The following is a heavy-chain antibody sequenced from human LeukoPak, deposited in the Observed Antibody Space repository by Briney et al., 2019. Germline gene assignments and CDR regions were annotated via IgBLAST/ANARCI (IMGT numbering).Heavy chain of an antibody. V-gene: IGHV1-2*02. J-gene: IGHJ6*03. CDR3: AKAGDYSYGSGTKGDYYMDV. CDR2: INPNSGGT. CDR1: GYTFTCYY. D-gene: IGHD3-10*01. Sequence: ASVKVSCKASGYTFTCYYMHWVRQAPGQGLEWMGWINPNSGGTNYAQKFQGRVTMTRDTSISTAYMELSRLRSDDTAVYYCAKAGDYSYGSGTKGDYYMDVWGKGTTVTVSS.